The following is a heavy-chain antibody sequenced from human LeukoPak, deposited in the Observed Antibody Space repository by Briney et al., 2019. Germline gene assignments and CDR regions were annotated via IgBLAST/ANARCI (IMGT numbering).Heavy chain of an antibody. Sequence: PGGSLRLSCAASGFTFTTYGMNWVRQAPGKGLEWVSSISGSSTFIYYADSVKGRFTISRDNAKNSLFLQMNSLRVEDTAVYYCTSRYCTTTNCYSFDNWGHGTLVTVSS. CDR1: GFTFTTYG. J-gene: IGHJ3*02. CDR3: TSRYCTTTNCYSFDN. D-gene: IGHD2-2*01. V-gene: IGHV3-21*01. CDR2: ISGSSTFI.